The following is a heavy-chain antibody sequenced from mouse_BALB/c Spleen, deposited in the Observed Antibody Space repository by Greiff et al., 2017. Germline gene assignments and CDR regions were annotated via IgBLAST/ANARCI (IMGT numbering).Heavy chain of an antibody. CDR1: GFAFSSYD. Sequence: DVMLVESGGGLVKPGGSLKLSCAASGFAFSSYDMSWVRQTPEKRLEWVAYISSGGGSTYYPDTVKGRFTISRDNAKNTLYLQMSSLKSEDTAMYYCASLYDGYYNFDYWGQGTTLTVSS. V-gene: IGHV5-12-1*01. CDR3: ASLYDGYYNFDY. CDR2: ISSGGGST. J-gene: IGHJ2*01. D-gene: IGHD2-3*01.